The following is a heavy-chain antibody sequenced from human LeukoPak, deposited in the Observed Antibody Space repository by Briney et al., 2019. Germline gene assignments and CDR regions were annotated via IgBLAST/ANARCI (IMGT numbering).Heavy chain of an antibody. D-gene: IGHD3-16*01. Sequence: SETLSLTCAVYVGSFSGYYWSWIRQSPGKGLEWIGEINHSGTTSYNPSLESRITILADASKNQFSLRLTSVTAADTAVYYCARVQTLGGLYYYYSMDVWAKGTTVTVSS. J-gene: IGHJ6*03. CDR1: VGSFSGYY. V-gene: IGHV4-34*01. CDR3: ARVQTLGGLYYYYSMDV. CDR2: INHSGTT.